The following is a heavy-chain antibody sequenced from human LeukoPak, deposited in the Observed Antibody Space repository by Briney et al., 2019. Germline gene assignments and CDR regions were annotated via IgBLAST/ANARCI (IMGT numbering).Heavy chain of an antibody. Sequence: SETLSLICTVSGGSISSHYWSWIRQPPGKGLEWIGYIYYSGSTNYNPSLKSRVTISVDTSKNQFSLKLSSVTAADTAVYYCARGPGWSVYWGQGTLVTVSS. J-gene: IGHJ4*02. CDR1: GGSISSHY. D-gene: IGHD6-19*01. CDR3: ARGPGWSVY. CDR2: IYYSGST. V-gene: IGHV4-59*11.